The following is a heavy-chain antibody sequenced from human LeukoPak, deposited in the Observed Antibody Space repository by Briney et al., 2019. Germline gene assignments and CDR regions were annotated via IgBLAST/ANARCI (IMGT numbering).Heavy chain of an antibody. Sequence: SETLSLTCTVSGGSISSYYWSWIRQPPGKGLEWIGYIYYSGSTNYNPSLMSRVTISVDTSKNQFSLKLSSVTAADTAVYYCARLAAGTGGFDYWGQGTLVTVSS. D-gene: IGHD6-13*01. J-gene: IGHJ4*02. CDR1: GGSISSYY. CDR3: ARLAAGTGGFDY. CDR2: IYYSGST. V-gene: IGHV4-59*01.